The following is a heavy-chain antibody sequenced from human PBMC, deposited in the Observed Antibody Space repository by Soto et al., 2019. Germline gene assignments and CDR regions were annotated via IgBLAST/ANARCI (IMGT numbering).Heavy chain of an antibody. V-gene: IGHV1-18*01. Sequence: RASVKVSCKASGYTFKNYGINWVRQAPGQGLEWIGWISPHNGNANYGQKIQGRVTMTTDTSTSTAYMEMRSLRSHGTAVYYCARDTVGPTDYFDYWGQGTLVTVSS. CDR3: ARDTVGPTDYFDY. CDR2: ISPHNGNA. CDR1: GYTFKNYG. D-gene: IGHD1-26*01. J-gene: IGHJ4*02.